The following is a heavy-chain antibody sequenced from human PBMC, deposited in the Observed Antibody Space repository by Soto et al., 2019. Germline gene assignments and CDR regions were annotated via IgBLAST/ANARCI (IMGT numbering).Heavy chain of an antibody. J-gene: IGHJ6*03. V-gene: IGHV1-18*01. D-gene: IGHD2-2*01. CDR1: GYAFTSYG. Sequence: ASVKVSCKASGYAFTSYGIAWVRQAPGQGLEWMGWINAYNGNTNYVQRLQDRVIRTIDTSTSTAYMELRSLRSDDTAVYYCARDHRKNVVVVPAAYYYYYMDVWGKGTTVTVSS. CDR2: INAYNGNT. CDR3: ARDHRKNVVVVPAAYYYYYMDV.